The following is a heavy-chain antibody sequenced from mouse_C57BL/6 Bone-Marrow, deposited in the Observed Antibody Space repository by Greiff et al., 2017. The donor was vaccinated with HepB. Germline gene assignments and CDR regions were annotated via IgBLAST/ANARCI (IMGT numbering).Heavy chain of an antibody. D-gene: IGHD1-1*01. V-gene: IGHV1-53*01. J-gene: IGHJ4*01. Sequence: QVHVKQPGTELVKPGASVKLSCKASGYTFTSYWMHWVKQRPGQGLEWIGNINPSNGGTNYNEKFKSKATLTVDKSSSTAYMQLSSLTSEDSAVYYCARFYVGYAMDYWGQGTSVTVSS. CDR2: INPSNGGT. CDR1: GYTFTSYW. CDR3: ARFYVGYAMDY.